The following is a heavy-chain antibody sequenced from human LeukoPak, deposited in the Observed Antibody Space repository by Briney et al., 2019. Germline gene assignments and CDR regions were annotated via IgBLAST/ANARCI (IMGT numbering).Heavy chain of an antibody. CDR2: LSYDGSNE. V-gene: IGHV3-30*03. CDR3: AGSWFYRDYFEY. Sequence: GGSLRLSCAASGFPFSSYGMHWVRQAPGKGLEWVAVLSYDGSNEYYADSVKGRFTISRDNSKNALYLQMNSLRVEDTAVYYCAGSWFYRDYFEYWGQGTLVTVSS. CDR1: GFPFSSYG. D-gene: IGHD3-10*01. J-gene: IGHJ4*02.